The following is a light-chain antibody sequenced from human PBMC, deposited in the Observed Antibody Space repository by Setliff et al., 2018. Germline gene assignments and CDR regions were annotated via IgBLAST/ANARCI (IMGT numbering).Light chain of an antibody. CDR3: AAWDDILKAVV. J-gene: IGLJ3*02. Sequence: QSVLTQPPSASGTPGQRVTFSCSGSSSNIGTKTVNWYQQLPGVAPKLLIHRDSQRPSGVPDRFSGSKSGTSASLAISGLLSEDEADYYCAAWDDILKAVVFGGGTKVTVL. CDR1: SSNIGTKT. V-gene: IGLV1-44*01. CDR2: RDS.